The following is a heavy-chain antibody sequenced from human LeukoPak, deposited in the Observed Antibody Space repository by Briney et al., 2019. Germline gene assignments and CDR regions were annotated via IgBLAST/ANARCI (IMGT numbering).Heavy chain of an antibody. CDR2: IFYSGST. CDR3: ARQYSRRYFHY. Sequence: SETLSLTCAVSGGSISRYYWSWIRQPPGKGLEWIGYIFYSGSTNYNPSLKSRVTISVDTSKIQFSLKLSSVTAADTAVYYCARQYSRRYFHYWGQGTLVTVSS. J-gene: IGHJ4*02. CDR1: GGSISRYY. D-gene: IGHD4-11*01. V-gene: IGHV4-59*08.